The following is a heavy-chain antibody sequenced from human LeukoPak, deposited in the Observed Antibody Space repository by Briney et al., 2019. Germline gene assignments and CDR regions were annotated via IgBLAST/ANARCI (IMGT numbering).Heavy chain of an antibody. Sequence: ASVKVSCKASGYTFTSYYMHWVRQAPGQGLEWMGWINPNSGGTNYAQKFQGRVTMTRDTSISTAYMELSRLRSDDTAVYYCARDGTYDSSGTTPVGYWGQGTLVTVSS. D-gene: IGHD3-22*01. V-gene: IGHV1-2*02. CDR2: INPNSGGT. CDR1: GYTFTSYY. CDR3: ARDGTYDSSGTTPVGY. J-gene: IGHJ4*02.